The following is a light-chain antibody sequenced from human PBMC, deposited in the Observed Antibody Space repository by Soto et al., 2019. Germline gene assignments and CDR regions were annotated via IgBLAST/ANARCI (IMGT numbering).Light chain of an antibody. CDR3: QQYGSSPLIT. Sequence: EIVLTQSPGTLSLSPGERATLSCRASQSVSSSYLAWYQQKPGQAPRLLIYSASSRATGIPDRFSGSGSGTDFTLTISRLEPADFAVYYCQQYGSSPLITFGPGTKVDIK. CDR1: QSVSSSY. CDR2: SAS. J-gene: IGKJ3*01. V-gene: IGKV3-20*01.